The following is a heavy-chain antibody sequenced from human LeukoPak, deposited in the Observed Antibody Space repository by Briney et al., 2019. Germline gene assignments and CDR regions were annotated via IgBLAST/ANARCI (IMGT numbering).Heavy chain of an antibody. CDR2: IIPIFGTA. CDR3: ARVRERDGYNLLGY. Sequence: ASVKVSCKASGYTFTSYGISWVRQAPGQGLEWMGGIIPIFGTANYAQKFQGRVTITADESTSTAYMELSSLRSEDTAVYYCARVRERDGYNLLGYWGQGTLVTVSS. V-gene: IGHV1-69*13. D-gene: IGHD5-24*01. CDR1: GYTFTSYG. J-gene: IGHJ4*02.